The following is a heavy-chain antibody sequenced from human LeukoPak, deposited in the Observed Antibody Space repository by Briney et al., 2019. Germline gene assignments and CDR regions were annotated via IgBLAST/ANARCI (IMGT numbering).Heavy chain of an antibody. CDR3: ARPNSVGPTVYFDY. CDR2: INPSSGAT. Sequence: VASVKVSCKTSGYTFTSYYIHWVRQAPGQGLEWMGIINPSSGATNYAQKFQGRVTMTRDTSISTAYMELSRLRSDDTAVYYCARPNSVGPTVYFDYWGQGTLVTVSS. D-gene: IGHD1-26*01. J-gene: IGHJ4*02. V-gene: IGHV1-46*01. CDR1: GYTFTSYY.